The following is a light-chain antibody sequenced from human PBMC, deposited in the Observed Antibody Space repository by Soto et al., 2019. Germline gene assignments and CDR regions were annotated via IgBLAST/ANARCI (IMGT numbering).Light chain of an antibody. Sequence: QSVLTQPASVSGSLGQSITISCTGTSSDVGAYSYVSWYQQHPGKAPKLMIYEVSNRPSGVSNRFSGSKSGNTASLTISGLRAEDEADYYCSSYTRTTTLGVFGTGTKVTVL. CDR3: SSYTRTTTLGV. CDR1: SSDVGAYSY. V-gene: IGLV2-14*01. CDR2: EVS. J-gene: IGLJ1*01.